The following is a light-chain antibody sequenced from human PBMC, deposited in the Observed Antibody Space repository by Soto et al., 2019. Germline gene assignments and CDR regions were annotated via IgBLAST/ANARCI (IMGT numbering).Light chain of an antibody. J-gene: IGKJ2*01. V-gene: IGKV1-5*03. Sequence: DIPMTQSPSTLSASVGDRVTITCRASQSISSWLAWYQQKPGKAPKLLIYQASSLETGVPSRFSGSASGTDFTLPISSLQPDDFATYFCQQYKSYPYTFGQETKVEIK. CDR2: QAS. CDR3: QQYKSYPYT. CDR1: QSISSW.